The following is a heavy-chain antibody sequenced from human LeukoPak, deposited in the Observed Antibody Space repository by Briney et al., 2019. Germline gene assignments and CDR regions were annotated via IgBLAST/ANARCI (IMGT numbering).Heavy chain of an antibody. CDR1: GYTFTSYG. Sequence: ASVKVSCKASGYTFTSYGISWVRQAPGQGLEWMGWISAYNGNTNYAQKLQGRVTMTTDTSTCTAYMELRSLRSDDTAVYYCARDGLAGAGTTSNWFDPWGQGTLVTVSS. CDR2: ISAYNGNT. D-gene: IGHD1-7*01. CDR3: ARDGLAGAGTTSNWFDP. V-gene: IGHV1-18*01. J-gene: IGHJ5*02.